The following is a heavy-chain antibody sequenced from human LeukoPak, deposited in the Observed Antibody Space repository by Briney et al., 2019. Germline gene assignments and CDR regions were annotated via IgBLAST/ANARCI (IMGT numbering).Heavy chain of an antibody. CDR3: ARRSSGYDGYYFDY. Sequence: GASVKVSCTASGYTFTSYDINWVRQATGQGLEWMGWMNPNSGNTGYAQKFQGRVTMTRNTSISTAYMELSSLRSEDTAVYYCARRSSGYDGYYFDYWGQGTLVTVSS. V-gene: IGHV1-8*01. CDR2: MNPNSGNT. D-gene: IGHD5-12*01. J-gene: IGHJ4*02. CDR1: GYTFTSYD.